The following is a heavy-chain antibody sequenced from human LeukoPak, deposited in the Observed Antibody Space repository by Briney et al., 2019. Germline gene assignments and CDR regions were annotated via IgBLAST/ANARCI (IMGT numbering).Heavy chain of an antibody. V-gene: IGHV3-9*01. Sequence: GGSLRLSCTASGFTFDDYAMHWVRQAPGKGLQWVSGISWNSGNIDYAESVKGRFTISRDNAKNSLYLLMNSLRVEDTAFYYCTKDISQQLIGRHFHHWGQGTLVTVSS. D-gene: IGHD4-11*01. CDR1: GFTFDDYA. J-gene: IGHJ1*01. CDR3: TKDISQQLIGRHFHH. CDR2: ISWNSGNI.